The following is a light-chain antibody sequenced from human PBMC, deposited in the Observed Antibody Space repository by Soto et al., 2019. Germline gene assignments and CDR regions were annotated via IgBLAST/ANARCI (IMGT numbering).Light chain of an antibody. CDR1: QSVRSN. Sequence: DIVMTQSPATLSVSPGERATLSCRASQSVRSNLAWYQQKPGQAPRLLIYGASTRVTGIPARFSGSGSGTEFTLTINSLQSEDFAVYYCQQYNNWPPLTFGGGTTVEIK. CDR3: QQYNNWPPLT. CDR2: GAS. V-gene: IGKV3D-15*01. J-gene: IGKJ4*01.